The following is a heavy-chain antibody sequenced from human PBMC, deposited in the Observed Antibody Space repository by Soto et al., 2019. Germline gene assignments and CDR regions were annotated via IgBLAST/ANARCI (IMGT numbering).Heavy chain of an antibody. CDR1: GFTFNTFW. V-gene: IGHV3-7*01. CDR3: AGGTGWLIDY. D-gene: IGHD6-19*01. CDR2: IKQDGIEK. J-gene: IGHJ4*02. Sequence: EVHLVESGGGLVQPGGSLRVSCAASGFTFNTFWMNWVRQTPGKGLEWVANIKQDGIEKFYVDSVRGRFTISRDNAENSLFLQMNSLRDEDTAVYYCAGGTGWLIDYWGQGTLVTVSA.